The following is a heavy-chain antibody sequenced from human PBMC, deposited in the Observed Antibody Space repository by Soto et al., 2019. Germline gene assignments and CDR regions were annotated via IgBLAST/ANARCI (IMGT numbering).Heavy chain of an antibody. CDR3: ARHTGSGPMQFDY. CDR2: IDPGNSYT. D-gene: IGHD3-10*01. V-gene: IGHV5-10-1*01. J-gene: IGHJ4*02. CDR1: GYTFTTYW. Sequence: GESLKISCKGSGYTFTTYWITWVRQTPGKGLEWMGRIDPGNSYTSYNPSFQGHVTLSADMSISTAYLQWSGLKASDTAMYYCARHTGSGPMQFDYWGQGTLVTVSS.